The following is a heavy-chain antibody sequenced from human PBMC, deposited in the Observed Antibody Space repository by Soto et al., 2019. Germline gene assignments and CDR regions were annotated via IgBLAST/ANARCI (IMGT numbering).Heavy chain of an antibody. CDR1: GGSSIGYY. V-gene: IGHV4-4*07. J-gene: IGHJ6*02. CDR3: ARDRLEALPYGPDV. CDR2: VYNSGST. Sequence: SETLSLACAVSGGSSIGYYWRCIRQPAGKGLEWIGRVYNSGSTNYNPSLKNRVTMSVDMSKNQFSLKLSSVTAADTAVYYCARDRLEALPYGPDVCGQAPTVTLS. D-gene: IGHD6-19*01.